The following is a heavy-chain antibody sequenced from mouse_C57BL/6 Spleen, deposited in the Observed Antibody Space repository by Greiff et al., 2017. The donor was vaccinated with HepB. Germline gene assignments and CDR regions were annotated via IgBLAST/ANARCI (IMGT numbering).Heavy chain of an antibody. D-gene: IGHD2-1*01. V-gene: IGHV14-4*01. J-gene: IGHJ3*01. CDR1: GFNIKDDY. Sequence: EVQLQQSGAELVRPGASVKLSCTASGFNIKDDYMHWVKQRPEQGLEWIGWIDPENGDTEYASKFQGKATITADISSNTAYLQLSSLTSEDTAVYYCTSLGNPWFAYWGQGTLVTVSA. CDR3: TSLGNPWFAY. CDR2: IDPENGDT.